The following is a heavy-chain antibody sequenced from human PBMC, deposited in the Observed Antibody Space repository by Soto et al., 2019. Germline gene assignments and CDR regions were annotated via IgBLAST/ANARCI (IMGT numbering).Heavy chain of an antibody. CDR1: GYPFTGYY. CDR2: INPNSGGT. D-gene: IGHD6-6*01. J-gene: IGHJ5*02. Sequence: DSVKEYFKASGYPFTGYYMHLVRQAPGQGLEWMGWINPNSGGTNYAQKFQGRVTMTRDTSISTAYMELSRLRSDDTAVYYCASIADRTGWFDPWGQGTMVTVSS. CDR3: ASIADRTGWFDP. V-gene: IGHV1-2*02.